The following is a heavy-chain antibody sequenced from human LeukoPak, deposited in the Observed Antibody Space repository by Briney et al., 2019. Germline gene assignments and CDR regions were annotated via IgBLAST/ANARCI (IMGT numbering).Heavy chain of an antibody. Sequence: ATVKVSCKASGGILNNFGLNWVRQAPGQGLEWMGGVIPILGRTNYAQKFQDRVTITADESTNTVYAELSSLRSEDTALYYCAIYTAASGTRAFHTWGQGTLLTVSS. J-gene: IGHJ3*02. CDR2: VIPILGRT. D-gene: IGHD5-18*01. CDR1: GGILNNFG. CDR3: AIYTAASGTRAFHT. V-gene: IGHV1-69*10.